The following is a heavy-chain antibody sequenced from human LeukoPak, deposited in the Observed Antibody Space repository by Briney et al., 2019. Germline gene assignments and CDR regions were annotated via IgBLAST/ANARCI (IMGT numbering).Heavy chain of an antibody. J-gene: IGHJ5*02. CDR3: ARGSRLRDYVWGSYRYPPYNWFDP. V-gene: IGHV1-69*05. D-gene: IGHD3-16*02. Sequence: SVKVSCKASGGTFSSYAISWVRQAPGQGLEWMGGIIPIFGTANYAQKFQGRVTITTDESTSTAYMELSSLRSEDTAVDYCARGSRLRDYVWGSYRYPPYNWFDPWGQGTLVTVSS. CDR1: GGTFSSYA. CDR2: IIPIFGTA.